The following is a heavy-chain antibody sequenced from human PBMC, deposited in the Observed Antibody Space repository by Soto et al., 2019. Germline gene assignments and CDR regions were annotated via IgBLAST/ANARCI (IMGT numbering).Heavy chain of an antibody. V-gene: IGHV3-30-3*01. D-gene: IGHD3-9*01. Sequence: QVQLVESGGGVVQPGRSLRLSCAASGFTFSSYAMHWVRQAPGKGLEWVAVISYDGSNKYYADSVKGRFTISRDNSKNTLYLQMNSLRAEDTAVYYCARDYDILTGYYDYWGQGTLVTVSS. CDR3: ARDYDILTGYYDY. CDR2: ISYDGSNK. CDR1: GFTFSSYA. J-gene: IGHJ4*02.